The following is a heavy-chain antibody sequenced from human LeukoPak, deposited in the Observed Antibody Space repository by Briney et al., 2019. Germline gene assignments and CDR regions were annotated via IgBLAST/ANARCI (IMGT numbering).Heavy chain of an antibody. CDR3: AKQHEAWFDP. CDR2: INPNSGGT. J-gene: IGHJ5*02. D-gene: IGHD1/OR15-1a*01. Sequence: ASVKVSCKASGYTFTGYYMHWVRQAPGQGLEWMGWINPNSGGTNYAQKFQGRVTMTRDTSISTAYMDLRWLTSDDTATYYCAKQHEAWFDPWGQGTLVTVSS. CDR1: GYTFTGYY. V-gene: IGHV1-2*02.